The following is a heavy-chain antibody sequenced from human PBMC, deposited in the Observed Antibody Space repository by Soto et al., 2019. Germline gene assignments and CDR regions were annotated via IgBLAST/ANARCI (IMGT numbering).Heavy chain of an antibody. J-gene: IGHJ4*02. D-gene: IGHD4-17*01. Sequence: GGSLRLSCAASGFTFSSYAMSWVRQAPGKGLEWVSAISGSGGSTYYADSMKGRFTISRDNSKNTLYLQMNSLRAEDTAVYYCASGMTTVTSGIDYWGQGTLVTVSS. CDR2: ISGSGGST. CDR1: GFTFSSYA. V-gene: IGHV3-23*01. CDR3: ASGMTTVTSGIDY.